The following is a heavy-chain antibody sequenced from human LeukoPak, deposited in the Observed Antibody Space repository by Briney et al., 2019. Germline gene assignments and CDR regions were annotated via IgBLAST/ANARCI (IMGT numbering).Heavy chain of an antibody. J-gene: IGHJ6*02. CDR2: ISSSGSTI. CDR1: GFTFSSYE. V-gene: IGHV3-48*03. Sequence: GGSLRLSCAASGFTFSSYEMNWVRQAPGKGLEWVSYISSSGSTISYADSVKGRFTISRENAKNSPYLQMNSLRAEDTAVYYCARDGISSSWSLTYYYYGMDVWGQGTTVTVSS. D-gene: IGHD6-13*01. CDR3: ARDGISSSWSLTYYYYGMDV.